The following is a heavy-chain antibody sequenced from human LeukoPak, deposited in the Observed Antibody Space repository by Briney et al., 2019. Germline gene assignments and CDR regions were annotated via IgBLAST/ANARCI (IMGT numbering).Heavy chain of an antibody. D-gene: IGHD3-16*01. V-gene: IGHV4-59*01. J-gene: IGHJ4*02. CDR3: ARDTFPADYFDY. CDR2: IYYSGST. Sequence: SETLSLTCTVSGGSISSYYWSWIRQPPGKGLEWIGYIYYSGSTNYNPSLRSQVTISVDTSKNQFSLKLSSVTAADTAVYYCARDTFPADYFDYGGQGTLVTVSS. CDR1: GGSISSYY.